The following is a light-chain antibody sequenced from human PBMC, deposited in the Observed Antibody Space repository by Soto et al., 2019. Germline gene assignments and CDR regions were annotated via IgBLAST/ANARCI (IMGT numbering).Light chain of an antibody. J-gene: IGKJ5*01. CDR1: QSISNY. CDR3: QQVHIVPFT. Sequence: DIQMTQSPSSVSASVGDRVTITCRASQSISNYLAWYHHKPGKAPKLLIYAASALQSGVPLRFSGSVSWTDFTLTISSLRPEDFGTYFCQQVHIVPFTFGQGTRLE. CDR2: AAS. V-gene: IGKV1D-12*01.